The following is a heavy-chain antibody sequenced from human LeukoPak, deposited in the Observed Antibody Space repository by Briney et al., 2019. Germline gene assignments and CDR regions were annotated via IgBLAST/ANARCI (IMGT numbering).Heavy chain of an antibody. Sequence: SETLSLTCTVSGGSISSDGYYWSWIRQHPGQGLEWIGYIHYSGSTYYNPSLKSRVTMSVDTSKNQFSLKLSSVTAADTAVYYCARGSSSWYIPGSITLDYWGQGTLVTVSS. CDR1: GGSISSDGYY. CDR3: ARGSSSWYIPGSITLDY. CDR2: IHYSGST. V-gene: IGHV4-31*03. D-gene: IGHD6-13*01. J-gene: IGHJ4*02.